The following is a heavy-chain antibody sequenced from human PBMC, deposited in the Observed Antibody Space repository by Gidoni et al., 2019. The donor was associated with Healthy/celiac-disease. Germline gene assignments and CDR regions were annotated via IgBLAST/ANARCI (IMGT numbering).Heavy chain of an antibody. CDR2: IYYSGST. J-gene: IGHJ4*02. CDR3: ARAGNYYDSSGSRYEIDY. D-gene: IGHD3-22*01. CDR1: GGPISSGGYY. V-gene: IGHV4-31*03. Sequence: QVQLQESGPGLVKPSQTLSLTCPVSGGPISSGGYYWSWIRQHPGKGLEWIGYIYYSGSTYYNPSLKSRVTISVDTSKNQFSLKLSSVTAADTAVYYCARAGNYYDSSGSRYEIDYWGQGTLGTVSS.